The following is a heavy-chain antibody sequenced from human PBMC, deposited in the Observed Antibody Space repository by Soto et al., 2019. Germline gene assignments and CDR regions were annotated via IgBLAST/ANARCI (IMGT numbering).Heavy chain of an antibody. Sequence: QVQLVQSGAEVKKPGSSVTVSCKASGGTFGNSAISWVRQAPGQGLEWMGGIIPMFPTPDYAQKFQGRVTFTADKXTSTAYMELTSLRSEDTAVYYCARDKDRQQLGGNYYYGIDVWGQGTTVTVSS. CDR2: IIPMFPTP. CDR1: GGTFGNSA. V-gene: IGHV1-69*14. J-gene: IGHJ6*02. CDR3: ARDKDRQQLGGNYYYGIDV. D-gene: IGHD3-3*02.